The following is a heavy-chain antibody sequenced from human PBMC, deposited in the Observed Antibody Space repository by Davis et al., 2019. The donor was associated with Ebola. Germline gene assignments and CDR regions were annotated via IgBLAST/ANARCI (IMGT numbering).Heavy chain of an antibody. Sequence: GESLKISCAASGFTFSSYGMHWVRRAPGKGLEWVAVIWYDGSNKYYADSVKGRFTISRDNSKNTLYLQMNSLRAEDTAVYYCARASTIYGDYLDYWGQGTLVTVSS. CDR1: GFTFSSYG. CDR3: ARASTIYGDYLDY. V-gene: IGHV3-33*01. J-gene: IGHJ4*02. CDR2: IWYDGSNK. D-gene: IGHD4-17*01.